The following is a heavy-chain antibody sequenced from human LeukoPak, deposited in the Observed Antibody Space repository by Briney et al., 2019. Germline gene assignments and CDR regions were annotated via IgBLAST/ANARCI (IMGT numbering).Heavy chain of an antibody. V-gene: IGHV3-7*01. CDR1: GFIFSSYW. Sequence: GGSLRLSCEVSGFIFSSYWMSWLRQAPGKGLEWVGNINQEGSERNHGDSVNGRFTISRDNAENSLYLQMNSLRAEDTAVYYCARDVSPPYGGNSFSFDNWGQGTLVTVSS. J-gene: IGHJ4*02. D-gene: IGHD4-23*01. CDR2: INQEGSER. CDR3: ARDVSPPYGGNSFSFDN.